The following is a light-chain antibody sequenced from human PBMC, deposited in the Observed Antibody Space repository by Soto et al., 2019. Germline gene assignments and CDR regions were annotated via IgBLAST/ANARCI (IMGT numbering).Light chain of an antibody. Sequence: DIQMTQSPSSVSASVGDRLTITCRASQGIGTWLAWYQQKPGKAPKLLIYTASSLHSGVPSRFSGSGSGTDLTLTINSLQPEDFATYYCQQTNIFPGTFGQGTKLEIK. CDR3: QQTNIFPGT. V-gene: IGKV1-12*01. CDR2: TAS. CDR1: QGIGTW. J-gene: IGKJ2*01.